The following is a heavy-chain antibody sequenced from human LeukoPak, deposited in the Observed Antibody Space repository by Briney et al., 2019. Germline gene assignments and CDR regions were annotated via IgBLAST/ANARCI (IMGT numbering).Heavy chain of an antibody. Sequence: SVKVSCKASGGTFISYAISWVRQAPGQGLEWMGGIIPIFGTANYAQKLQGRVTMTTDTSTSTAYMELRSLRSDDTAVYYCARDITRARSGSGIAAAGIKRGFDPWGQGTLVTVSS. V-gene: IGHV1-69*05. CDR1: GGTFISYA. CDR2: IIPIFGTA. J-gene: IGHJ5*02. D-gene: IGHD6-13*01. CDR3: ARDITRARSGSGIAAAGIKRGFDP.